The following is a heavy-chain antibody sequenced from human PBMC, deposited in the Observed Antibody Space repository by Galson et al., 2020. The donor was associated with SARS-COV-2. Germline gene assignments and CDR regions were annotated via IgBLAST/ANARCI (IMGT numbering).Heavy chain of an antibody. D-gene: IGHD6-6*01. CDR3: AGGGLGAPPAPPVEFDY. CDR1: GFTLRTYS. V-gene: IGHV3-21*01. J-gene: IGHJ4*02. Sequence: GGSLRLSCAASGFTLRTYSVKWVRQAPGKGLEWVAYSSSSGRHIYYADSVKGRFTISRDNAKNSVYLQMNSLRAEDTALYYCAGGGLGAPPAPPVEFDYWGQGTLVTVSS. CDR2: SSSSGRHI.